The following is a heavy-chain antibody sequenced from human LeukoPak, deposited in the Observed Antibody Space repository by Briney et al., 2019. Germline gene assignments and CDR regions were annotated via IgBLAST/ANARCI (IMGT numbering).Heavy chain of an antibody. CDR3: AKEGGYYDFWSGYYRGFDY. CDR2: MGYDGSNK. J-gene: IGHJ4*02. D-gene: IGHD3-3*01. V-gene: IGHV3-30*02. CDR1: GFTFSSYA. Sequence: GGSLRLSCAASGFTFSSYAMSWVRQAPGKGLEWVAFMGYDGSNKYYADSVKGRFTISRDNSKNTLYLLMDSLRTEDTAVYYCAKEGGYYDFWSGYYRGFDYWGQGTLVTVSS.